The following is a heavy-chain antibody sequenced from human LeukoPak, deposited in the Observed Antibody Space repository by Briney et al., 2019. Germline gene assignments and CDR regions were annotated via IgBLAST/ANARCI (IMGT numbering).Heavy chain of an antibody. D-gene: IGHD6-19*01. Sequence: SVKVSCKASGFTFTSSTMQWVRQARGQRPEFIGWIVVGSGTTNYAHKSQERATITRDMSTRTAYMELSSLTYEDTAVYYCAACSVASGWCYLDYWGQGTLVTVSS. CDR1: GFTFTSST. J-gene: IGHJ4*02. CDR2: IVVGSGTT. CDR3: AACSVASGWCYLDY. V-gene: IGHV1-58*02.